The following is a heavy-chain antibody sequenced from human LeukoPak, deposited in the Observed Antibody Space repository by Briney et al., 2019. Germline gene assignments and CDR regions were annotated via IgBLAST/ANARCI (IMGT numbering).Heavy chain of an antibody. J-gene: IGHJ4*02. V-gene: IGHV2-5*01. CDR2: NDWNDDT. CDR1: GLSRSTRGVG. Sequence: SGPTLRNPTAALTLTCTFSGLSRSTRGVGVGWIRQPPVKALGWLALNDWNDDTRYSPSLKSRLTITKDPSKHQVVLTMTNMDPVDTATYSCAHSGSAAIPPDFDYWGQGTLVTVSS. CDR3: AHSGSAAIPPDFDY. D-gene: IGHD2-2*02.